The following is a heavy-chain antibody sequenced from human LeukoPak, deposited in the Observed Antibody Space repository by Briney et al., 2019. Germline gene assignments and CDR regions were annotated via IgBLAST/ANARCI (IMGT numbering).Heavy chain of an antibody. Sequence: PGGSLRLSCAASGNYWMHWVRQAPGKGLEWVSYISSSSSTIYYADSVKGRFTISRDNAKNSLYLQMNSLRDEDTAVYYCARDLIVSNYGDYYYGMDVWGQGTTVTVSS. CDR2: ISSSSSTI. CDR3: ARDLIVSNYGDYYYGMDV. D-gene: IGHD4-11*01. V-gene: IGHV3-48*02. CDR1: GNYW. J-gene: IGHJ6*02.